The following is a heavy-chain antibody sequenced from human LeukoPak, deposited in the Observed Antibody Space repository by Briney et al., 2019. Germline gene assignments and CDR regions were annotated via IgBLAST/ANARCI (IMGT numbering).Heavy chain of an antibody. CDR3: ARSNERRAGRSGYIYFGY. D-gene: IGHD3-3*01. CDR2: ISYDGSNK. CDR1: GFTFSSYA. J-gene: IGHJ4*02. Sequence: PGGSLRLSCAASGFTFSSYAMHWVRQAPGKGLEWVAVISYDGSNKYYADSVKGRFTISRDNSKNTLYLQMNSLRAEDTAVYYCARSNERRAGRSGYIYFGYWGQGTLVTVSS. V-gene: IGHV3-30-3*01.